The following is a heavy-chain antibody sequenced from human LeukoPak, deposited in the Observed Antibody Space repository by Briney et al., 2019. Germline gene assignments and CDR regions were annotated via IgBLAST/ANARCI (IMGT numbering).Heavy chain of an antibody. CDR1: GGTFSSYA. Sequence: SVKVSCKASGGTFSSYAISWVRQAPGQGLEWMGGIIPIFGTANYAQKFQGRVTITADESTSTAYMELSSLRSEDTAVFYCAGSTVTRLAEYFQHWGQGTLVAVSS. V-gene: IGHV1-69*01. CDR2: IIPIFGTA. D-gene: IGHD4-17*01. CDR3: AGSTVTRLAEYFQH. J-gene: IGHJ1*01.